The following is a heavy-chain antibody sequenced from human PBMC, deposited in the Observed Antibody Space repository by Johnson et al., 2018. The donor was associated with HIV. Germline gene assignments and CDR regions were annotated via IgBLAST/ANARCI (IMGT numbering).Heavy chain of an antibody. D-gene: IGHD3-3*01. Sequence: VQLVESGGGVVQPGGSLRLSCAGSGFTFSSYWMHWVRQAPGKGLEWVAVIWYDGSNKYYADSVKGRFTISRENAKNSLYLQMNSLRAGDTAVYYCASAGRNFWSGYDAFDIWGQGTMVIVSS. CDR1: GFTFSSYW. V-gene: IGHV3-33*01. CDR2: IWYDGSNK. J-gene: IGHJ3*02. CDR3: ASAGRNFWSGYDAFDI.